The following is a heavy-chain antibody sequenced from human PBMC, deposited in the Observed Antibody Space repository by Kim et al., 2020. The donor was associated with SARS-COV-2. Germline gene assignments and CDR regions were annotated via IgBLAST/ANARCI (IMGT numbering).Heavy chain of an antibody. D-gene: IGHD5-12*01. CDR3: ARDKDGYNSFDY. Sequence: GGSLRLSCAASGFTFSDNYMTWIRQAPGQGLEWVSDISSSGRTSYTDSVKGRFTISRDNAKRSLYLQMNSLRVEDTAVYYCARDKDGYNSFDYWGQGTLVTVSS. V-gene: IGHV3-11*06. CDR1: GFTFSDNY. J-gene: IGHJ4*02. CDR2: ISSSGRT.